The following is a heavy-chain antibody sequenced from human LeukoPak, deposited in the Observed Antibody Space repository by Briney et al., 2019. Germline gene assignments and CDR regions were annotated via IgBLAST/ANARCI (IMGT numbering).Heavy chain of an antibody. CDR1: GFTFSSYA. V-gene: IGHV3-33*08. J-gene: IGHJ5*02. D-gene: IGHD4-17*01. CDR2: IWYDGSNK. Sequence: GRSLRLSCAASGFTFSSYAMSWVRQAPGKGLEWVAVIWYDGSNKYYADSVKGRFTISRDNSKNTLYLQMNSLRAEDTAVYYCARDFASELDYGDYGDWFDPWGQGTLVTVSS. CDR3: ARDFASELDYGDYGDWFDP.